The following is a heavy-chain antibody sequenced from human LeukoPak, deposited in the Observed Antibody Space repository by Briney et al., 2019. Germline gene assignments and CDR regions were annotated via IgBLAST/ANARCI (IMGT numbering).Heavy chain of an antibody. CDR1: GFTFRDYW. Sequence: GGSLRLSCAASGFTFRDYWMTWVRQAAGKGLEWVTSIEPDGSEKYYADSVKGRFTLSRDNVENSLYLQMNTLRVDDTAVYYCAQGHYHMDVGGHGTTVTVSS. V-gene: IGHV3-7*01. CDR3: AQGHYHMDV. J-gene: IGHJ6*02. CDR2: IEPDGSEK.